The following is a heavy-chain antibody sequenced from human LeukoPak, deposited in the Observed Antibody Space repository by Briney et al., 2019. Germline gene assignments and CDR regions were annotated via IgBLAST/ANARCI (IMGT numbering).Heavy chain of an antibody. J-gene: IGHJ4*02. Sequence: GGSLRLSCAASGLTFSSHSMHWVRQAPGKGLEWISYISSGSTAMYYADSVKGRFTISRDNARNSLYLQMNSLRGDDTAVYYCATWAGTATGFSGPFDYWSQGTPVTVSS. CDR3: ATWAGTATGFSGPFDY. CDR1: GLTFSSHS. CDR2: ISSGSTAM. V-gene: IGHV3-48*01. D-gene: IGHD6-13*01.